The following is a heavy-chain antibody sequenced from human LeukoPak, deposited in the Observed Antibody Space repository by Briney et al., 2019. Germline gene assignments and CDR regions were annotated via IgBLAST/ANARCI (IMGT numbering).Heavy chain of an antibody. D-gene: IGHD2-2*02. J-gene: IGHJ3*02. CDR3: ARGLYCSSTGCYSAFDI. CDR2: ITSSSSTI. Sequence: HPGDSLRLSCAASGFTFSSYSMNWVRQAPGKGLEWVSYITSSSSTIYYADSVKGRFTNSRDSAKNPLYLQINSLRAEDTAVYYCARGLYCSSTGCYSAFDIWGQGTMVTVSS. CDR1: GFTFSSYS. V-gene: IGHV3-48*01.